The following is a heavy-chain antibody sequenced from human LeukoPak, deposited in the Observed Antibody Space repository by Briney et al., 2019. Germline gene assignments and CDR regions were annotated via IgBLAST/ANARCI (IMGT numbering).Heavy chain of an antibody. V-gene: IGHV4-39*01. CDR1: GGSISSSSYY. CDR2: IYYSGST. D-gene: IGHD3-22*01. CDR3: ARLNSKSDSSGYQNFFDY. Sequence: PSETLSLTCTVSGGSISSSSYYWGWIRQPPGKGLEWIGSIYYSGSTYYNPSLKSRVTISVDTSKNQFSLKLSSVTAADTAVYYCARLNSKSDSSGYQNFFDYWGQGTLVTVSS. J-gene: IGHJ4*02.